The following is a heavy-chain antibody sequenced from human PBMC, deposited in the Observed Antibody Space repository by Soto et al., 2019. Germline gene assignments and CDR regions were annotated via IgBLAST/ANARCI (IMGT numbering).Heavy chain of an antibody. CDR3: VRDLNGSGDY. Sequence: QVQLQESGPGLVKASETLSLTCTVSGGSTTSDYWSWIRQPPGKGLEWLGYIFHSLGAKYNPSLESRGTISLDTSKNQLSLSLRSVTAADTAVYFCVRDLNGSGDYWGQGTLVTVSS. D-gene: IGHD3-10*01. J-gene: IGHJ4*02. CDR2: IFHSLGA. CDR1: GGSTTSDY. V-gene: IGHV4-59*01.